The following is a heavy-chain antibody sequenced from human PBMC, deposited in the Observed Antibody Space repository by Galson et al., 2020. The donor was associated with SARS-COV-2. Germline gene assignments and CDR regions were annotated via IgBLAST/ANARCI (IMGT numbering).Heavy chain of an antibody. CDR1: GGSFSGYY. Sequence: ETSETLSLTCAVYGGSFSGYYWSWIRQPPGKGLEWLGEINHSGSTNYNPSLKSRVTISVDTSKNQFSLKLSSLTSADTAVYYCAGDYGEYVDDAFDIWGQGTIVTVSS. CDR2: INHSGST. V-gene: IGHV4-34*01. D-gene: IGHD4-17*01. J-gene: IGHJ3*02. CDR3: AGDYGEYVDDAFDI.